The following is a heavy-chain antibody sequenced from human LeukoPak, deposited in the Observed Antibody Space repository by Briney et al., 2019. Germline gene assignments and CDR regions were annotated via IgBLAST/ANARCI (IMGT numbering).Heavy chain of an antibody. CDR2: IKPDGSEK. CDR1: GFIFSRYW. J-gene: IGHJ3*02. CDR3: ARGGYCSSSVCYSLNAFDI. V-gene: IGHV3-7*02. D-gene: IGHD2-2*01. Sequence: GGSLRLSCAASGFIFSRYWMTWVRQAPGKGLEWVANIKPDGSEKKYVDSVKGRFTISRDNAKNSLYLQMNSLRAEDTAVYYCARGGYCSSSVCYSLNAFDIWGQGTMFTVSS.